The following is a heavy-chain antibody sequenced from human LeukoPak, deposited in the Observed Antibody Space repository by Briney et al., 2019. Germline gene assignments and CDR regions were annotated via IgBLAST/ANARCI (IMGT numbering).Heavy chain of an antibody. CDR2: ISASNGNT. J-gene: IGHJ4*02. Sequence: GASVKVSCKASGYIFTDYAITWVRQVPGQGLEWMGWISASNGNTDYAQNFRDRVTMTTDTSTSTAYLEVTSLRSDDTAIYYCARGRSSSWHQEDYWGQGTLVTVSS. V-gene: IGHV1-18*01. CDR1: GYIFTDYA. D-gene: IGHD6-13*01. CDR3: ARGRSSSWHQEDY.